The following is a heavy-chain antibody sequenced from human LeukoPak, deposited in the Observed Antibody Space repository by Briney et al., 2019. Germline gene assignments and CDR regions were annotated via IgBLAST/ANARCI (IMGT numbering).Heavy chain of an antibody. CDR3: AGGYYGSGSDSGY. Sequence: PSETLSLTCTVSGGFISSYYWSWIRQPPGKGLEWIGYIYYSGSTNYNPSLKSRVTISVDTSKNQFSLKLSSVTAADTAVYYCAGGYYGSGSDSGYWGQGTLVTVSS. J-gene: IGHJ4*02. CDR1: GGFISSYY. CDR2: IYYSGST. D-gene: IGHD3-10*01. V-gene: IGHV4-59*08.